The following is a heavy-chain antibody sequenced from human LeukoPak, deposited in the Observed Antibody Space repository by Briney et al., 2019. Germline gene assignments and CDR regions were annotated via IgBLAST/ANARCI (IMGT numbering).Heavy chain of an antibody. CDR1: GGSISSGSYY. D-gene: IGHD6-13*01. Sequence: TPSQTLSLTCTVSGGSISSGSYYWSWIRQPAGKGLEWIGRIYTSGSTNYNPSLKSRVTISVDTSKNQFSLKLSSVTAADTAVYYCARDLGSSWGYFDYWGQGTLVTVSS. V-gene: IGHV4-61*02. CDR2: IYTSGST. CDR3: ARDLGSSWGYFDY. J-gene: IGHJ4*02.